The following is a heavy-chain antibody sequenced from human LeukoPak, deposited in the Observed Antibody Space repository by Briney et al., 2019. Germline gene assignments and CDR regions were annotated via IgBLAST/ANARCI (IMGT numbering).Heavy chain of an antibody. CDR3: VKDDGWVQYAN. CDR1: GFIFSHHG. V-gene: IGHV3-23*01. CDR2: IRADAVTT. J-gene: IGHJ4*02. Sequence: QSGGSLRLSCATSGFIFSHHGMNWVRQAPGKGLEWVSGIRADAVTTYYADSVKGRFIISRDNSKNTVYLQMNSLSAEDAAVYYCVKDDGWVQYANWGQGTLVTVSS. D-gene: IGHD5-24*01.